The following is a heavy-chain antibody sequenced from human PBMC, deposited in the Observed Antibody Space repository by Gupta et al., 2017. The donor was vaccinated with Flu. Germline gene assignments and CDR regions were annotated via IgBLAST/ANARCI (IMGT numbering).Heavy chain of an antibody. CDR2: ISSDGTII. CDR3: VRDSSGSY. Sequence: EVQLVESGGGLVQPGGSRRLSCDASGFTLSSYWMYWVRQAPGKGLVGVSRISSDGTIISYADSVKGRFTISRDNAKNTLYLQMNSLRAEDTAVYYCVRDSSGSYWGQGTLVTVSS. V-gene: IGHV3-74*01. CDR1: GFTLSSYW. J-gene: IGHJ4*02. D-gene: IGHD3-10*01.